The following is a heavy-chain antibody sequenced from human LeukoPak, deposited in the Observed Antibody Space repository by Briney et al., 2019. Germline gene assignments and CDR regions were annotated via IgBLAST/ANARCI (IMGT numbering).Heavy chain of an antibody. CDR2: INPNSGGA. CDR3: ARSFIPTPGTTNGYLDY. V-gene: IGHV1-2*02. Sequence: ASVKVSCKASGYTFTGHYIHWVRQAPGQGLEWMGWINPNSGGANYVQEFQGRVTKTRDTSFNTAYMELSRLRSDDTAVYYCARSFIPTPGTTNGYLDYWGQGTLVTVSS. D-gene: IGHD6-13*01. CDR1: GYTFTGHY. J-gene: IGHJ4*02.